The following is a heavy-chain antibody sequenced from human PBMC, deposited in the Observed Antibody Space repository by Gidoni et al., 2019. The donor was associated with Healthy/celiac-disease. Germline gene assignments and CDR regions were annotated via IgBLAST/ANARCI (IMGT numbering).Heavy chain of an antibody. D-gene: IGHD2-15*01. CDR1: GFTFSSYA. CDR2: ISYDGSNK. V-gene: IGHV3-30*04. Sequence: QVQLVESGGGVVQPGRSLRLSCAASGFTFSSYAMHWVRQAPGKGLEWVAVISYDGSNKYYADSVKGRFTISRDNSKNTLYLQMNSRRAEDTAVYYCARDKSPIVVVVAATLFDAFDIWGQGTMVTVSS. CDR3: ARDKSPIVVVVAATLFDAFDI. J-gene: IGHJ3*02.